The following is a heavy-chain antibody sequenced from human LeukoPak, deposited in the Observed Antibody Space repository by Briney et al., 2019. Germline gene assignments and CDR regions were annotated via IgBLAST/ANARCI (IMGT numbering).Heavy chain of an antibody. CDR3: ARGLTNYYDSSGYYGY. D-gene: IGHD3-22*01. Sequence: ASVKVSCKASGGTFSSYAISWVRQATGQGLEWMGWMNPNSGNTGYAQKFQGRVTITRNTSISTAYMELSSLRSEDTAVYYCARGLTNYYDSSGYYGYWGQGTLVTVSS. V-gene: IGHV1-8*03. CDR2: MNPNSGNT. CDR1: GGTFSSYA. J-gene: IGHJ4*02.